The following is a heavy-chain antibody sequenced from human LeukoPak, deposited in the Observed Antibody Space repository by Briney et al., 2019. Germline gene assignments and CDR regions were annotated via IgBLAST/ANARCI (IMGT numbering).Heavy chain of an antibody. CDR1: GGSVTSGDYY. D-gene: IGHD6-13*01. V-gene: IGHV4-31*03. CDR2: IYYSGET. Sequence: PSQTLSLTCTVSGGSVTSGDYYWTWICQQPGKGLEWIGYIYYSGETYYNPSLKSRLTMSVDTSKSQFSLKLRSLTAADTAMYYCAREGAAAGTPRAFDLWGQGTMVTVSS. J-gene: IGHJ3*01. CDR3: AREGAAAGTPRAFDL.